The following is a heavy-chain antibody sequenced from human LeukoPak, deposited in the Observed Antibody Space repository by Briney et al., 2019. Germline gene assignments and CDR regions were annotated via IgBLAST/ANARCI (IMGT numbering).Heavy chain of an antibody. Sequence: PSETLSHTCTVSGGSISSYYWSWIRQPPGKGLEWIGYIYYSGSTNYNPSLKSRVTISVDTSKNQFSLKLSSVTAADTAVYYCARGGSCSSTSCYFDYWGQGTLVTVSS. CDR3: ARGGSCSSTSCYFDY. CDR2: IYYSGST. CDR1: GGSISSYY. V-gene: IGHV4-59*01. J-gene: IGHJ4*02. D-gene: IGHD2-2*01.